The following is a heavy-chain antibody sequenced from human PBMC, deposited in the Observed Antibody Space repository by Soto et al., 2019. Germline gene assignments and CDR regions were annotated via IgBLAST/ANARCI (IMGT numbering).Heavy chain of an antibody. CDR1: GGSISSYY. Sequence: SETLSLTCTVSGGSISSYYWSWIRQPPGKGLEWIGYIYYSGSTNYNPSLKSRVTISVDTSKNQFSLKLSSVTAADTAVYYCARRSAAYSSGWYSVEWFDPWGQGTLVTVSS. V-gene: IGHV4-59*01. J-gene: IGHJ5*02. D-gene: IGHD6-19*01. CDR3: ARRSAAYSSGWYSVEWFDP. CDR2: IYYSGST.